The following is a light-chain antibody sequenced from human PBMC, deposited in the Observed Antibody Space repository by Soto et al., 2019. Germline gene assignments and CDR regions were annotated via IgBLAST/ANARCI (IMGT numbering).Light chain of an antibody. Sequence: EIVLTQSPGTLSLSPGERATLSCRASQSVSSSYLAWYQQKPGQAPRLLIYGASSRATGIPDRFSGSGSGTAFTLTISRLEPEDFAVYYCQQYGSSLPMYTFGQGTKLEIK. J-gene: IGKJ2*01. CDR3: QQYGSSLPMYT. CDR1: QSVSSSY. CDR2: GAS. V-gene: IGKV3-20*01.